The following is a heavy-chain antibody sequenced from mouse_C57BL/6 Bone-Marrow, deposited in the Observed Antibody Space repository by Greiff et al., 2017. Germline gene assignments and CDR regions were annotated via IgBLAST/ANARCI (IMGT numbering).Heavy chain of an antibody. Sequence: VKLQESGAELARPGASVKLSCKASGYTFTSYGISWVKQRTGQGLEWIGEIYPRSGNTYYNEKFKGQATLTADKSSSTAYMELRSLTSEDSAVYFCASTVYYFDYWGQGTTLTVSS. CDR2: IYPRSGNT. CDR3: ASTVYYFDY. CDR1: GYTFTSYG. D-gene: IGHD1-1*01. V-gene: IGHV1-81*01. J-gene: IGHJ2*01.